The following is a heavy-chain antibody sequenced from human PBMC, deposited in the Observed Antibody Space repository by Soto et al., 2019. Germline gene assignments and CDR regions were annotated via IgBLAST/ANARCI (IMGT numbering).Heavy chain of an antibody. CDR1: GFIFSGSG. CDR3: ARWVGGSMYDNSGTYDS. D-gene: IGHD3-22*01. V-gene: IGHV3-30*03. J-gene: IGHJ5*01. Sequence: QVQLVESGGGVVQPGRSLRLTCAASGFIFSGSGMHWVRQAPGKGLEWVALISYDGSRTYYADSVRDRFTISRDNGQNTLYLQMNSLRAEDTAVYFCARWVGGSMYDNSGTYDSWGQGTVVIVSS. CDR2: ISYDGSRT.